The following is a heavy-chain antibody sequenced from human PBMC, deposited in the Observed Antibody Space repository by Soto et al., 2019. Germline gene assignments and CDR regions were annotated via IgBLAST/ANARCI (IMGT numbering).Heavy chain of an antibody. J-gene: IGHJ6*03. CDR2: IYYSGST. CDR1: GGSISSGGYY. D-gene: IGHD2-15*01. Sequence: SETLSLTCTVSGGSISSGGYYWSWIRQHPGKGLEWIGYIYYSGSTYYNPSLKSRVTISVDTSKNQFSLKLSSVTAADTAVYYCARGLARRYCSGGSCYPRPQVYYYYYYYMDVWGKGTTVTVSS. CDR3: ARGLARRYCSGGSCYPRPQVYYYYYYYMDV. V-gene: IGHV4-31*03.